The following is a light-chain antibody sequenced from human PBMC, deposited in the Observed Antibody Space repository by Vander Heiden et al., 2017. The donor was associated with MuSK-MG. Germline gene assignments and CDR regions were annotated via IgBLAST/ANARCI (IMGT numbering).Light chain of an antibody. CDR1: SSAVGDYNY. J-gene: IGLJ2*01. V-gene: IGLV2-14*01. CDR2: EVT. Sequence: QSALTQPASVSGSPGQSITISCTGTSSAVGDYNYVSWYQQHPGKAPKLRRYEVTNRPSGVSNRFSGSKSGNTASLTISGLQADDEADDYCSSYTSRSTRVFGGGTKLTVL. CDR3: SSYTSRSTRV.